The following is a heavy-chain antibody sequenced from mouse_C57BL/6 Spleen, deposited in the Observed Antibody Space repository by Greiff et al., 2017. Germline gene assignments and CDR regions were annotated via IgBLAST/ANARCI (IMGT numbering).Heavy chain of an antibody. CDR1: GYTFTDYE. D-gene: IGHD2-5*01. J-gene: IGHJ1*03. V-gene: IGHV1-15*01. Sequence: QVQLQQSGAELVRPGASVTLSCKASGYTFTDYEMHWVKQTPVHGLEWIGAIDPETGGTAYNQKFKGKAILTADKSSSTAYMELRSLTSEDSAVYYCVYSNYGRYFDVWGTGTTVTVSS. CDR2: IDPETGGT. CDR3: VYSNYGRYFDV.